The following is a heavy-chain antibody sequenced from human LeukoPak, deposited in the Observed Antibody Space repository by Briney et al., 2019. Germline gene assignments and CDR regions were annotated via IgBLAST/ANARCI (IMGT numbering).Heavy chain of an antibody. V-gene: IGHV3-9*01. CDR3: AKDMESSVGATSYFDY. Sequence: GGSLRLSCAASGFTFDDYAMHWVRRAPGKGLEWVSGISWNSGSIGYADSVKGRFTISRDNAKNSLYLQMNSLRAEDTALYYCAKDMESSVGATSYFDYWGQGTLVTVSS. J-gene: IGHJ4*02. CDR1: GFTFDDYA. D-gene: IGHD1-26*01. CDR2: ISWNSGSI.